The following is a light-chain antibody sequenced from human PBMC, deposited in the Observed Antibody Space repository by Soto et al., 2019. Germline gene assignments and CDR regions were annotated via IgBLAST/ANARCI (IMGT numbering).Light chain of an antibody. CDR1: QSPVDGDGITS. CDR2: KVS. CDR3: MQDALYST. Sequence: DIVMTQTPLSLRVTLGQPASISCSSSQSPVDGDGITSLSWLHQRPGQPPRLLIYKVSNRFSGVPDRLSGSGAGTDFTLKINTVEAEDVGVYYCMQDALYSTFGQGTKVDIK. J-gene: IGKJ1*01. V-gene: IGKV2-24*01.